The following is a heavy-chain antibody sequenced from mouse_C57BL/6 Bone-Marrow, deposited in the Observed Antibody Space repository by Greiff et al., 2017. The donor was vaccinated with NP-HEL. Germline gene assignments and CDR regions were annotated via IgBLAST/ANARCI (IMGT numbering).Heavy chain of an antibody. CDR3: ARTLITAVVASPDY. D-gene: IGHD1-1*01. J-gene: IGHJ2*01. V-gene: IGHV1-55*01. CDR1: GYTFTSYW. Sequence: VQLQQPGAELVKPGASVKMSCKASGYTFTSYWITWVKQRPGQGLEWIGDIYPGGGSTNYNEKFKSKATLTVDTSSSTAYMQLSSLTAEDSAVYYCARTLITAVVASPDYWGQGTTLTVSS. CDR2: IYPGGGST.